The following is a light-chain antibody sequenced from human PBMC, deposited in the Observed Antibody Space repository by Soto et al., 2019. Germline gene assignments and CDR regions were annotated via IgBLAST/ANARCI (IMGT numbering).Light chain of an antibody. CDR1: QSVSSY. V-gene: IGKV3-11*01. J-gene: IGKJ4*01. CDR3: QQRSNWPPLA. CDR2: DAS. Sequence: EIVLTQSPATLSLSPGERATLSCRASQSVSSYLAWYQQKPGQAPRLLIYDASNRATGIPARFSGSASGTDFTLTISSLEPEDFAVYYCQQRSNWPPLAFGGGTKVEIK.